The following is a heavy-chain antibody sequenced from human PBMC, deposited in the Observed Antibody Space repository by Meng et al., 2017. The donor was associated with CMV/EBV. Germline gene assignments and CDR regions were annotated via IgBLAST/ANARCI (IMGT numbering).Heavy chain of an antibody. CDR3: ARDRRYCSSTSCYPPYYYYYGMDV. CDR1: GFTFSSYA. V-gene: IGHV3-23*01. D-gene: IGHD2-2*01. Sequence: GGSLRLSCAASGFTFSSYAMSWVRQAPGKGLEWVSAISGSGGSTYYADSVKGRFTISRDNAKNSLYLQMNSLRAEDTAVYYCARDRRYCSSTSCYPPYYYYYGMDVWGQGTTVTVSS. CDR2: ISGSGGST. J-gene: IGHJ6*02.